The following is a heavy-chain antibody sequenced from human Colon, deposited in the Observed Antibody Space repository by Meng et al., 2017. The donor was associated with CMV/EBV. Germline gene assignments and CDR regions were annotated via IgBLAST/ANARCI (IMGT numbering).Heavy chain of an antibody. J-gene: IGHJ4*02. V-gene: IGHV3-20*04. D-gene: IGHD5-12*01. CDR3: ARDGNSGYVYYFNY. CDR1: GFTFDDYG. CDR2: INWNGGST. Sequence: GESLKISCAASGFTFDDYGMSWVRQAPGKGLEWVSGINWNGGSTGYADSVKGRFTISRDNAKNSLYLQMNSLRDEDTALYYCARDGNSGYVYYFNYWGQGTLVTVSS.